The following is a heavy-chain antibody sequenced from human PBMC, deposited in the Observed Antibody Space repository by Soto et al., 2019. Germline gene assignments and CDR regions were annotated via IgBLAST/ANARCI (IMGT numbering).Heavy chain of an antibody. CDR1: GGSFSSYA. V-gene: IGHV1-69*13. D-gene: IGHD3-9*01. CDR2: IIPIFGTA. Sequence: SVKGSCKASGGSFSSYAISWGRQAHGQGLEWMGGIIPIFGTANYAQKFQGRVTITADESTSTAYMELSSLRSEDTAVYYCARGRDYDILTGYSPTSYYYYGMDVWGQGTTVTVSS. CDR3: ARGRDYDILTGYSPTSYYYYGMDV. J-gene: IGHJ6*02.